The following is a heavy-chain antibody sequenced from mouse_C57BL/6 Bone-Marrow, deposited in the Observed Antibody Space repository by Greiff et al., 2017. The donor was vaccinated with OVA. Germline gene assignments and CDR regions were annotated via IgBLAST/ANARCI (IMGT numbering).Heavy chain of an antibody. CDR2: ISSGGSYT. CDR3: ASLYYGSRFIDY. D-gene: IGHD1-1*01. CDR1: GFTFSSYG. Sequence: EVMLVESGGDLVKPGGSLKLSCAASGFTFSSYGMSWVRQTPDKRLEWVATISSGGSYTYYPDSVKGRFTISRDNAKNTLYLQMSSLKSEDTAMYYCASLYYGSRFIDYWGQGTSVTVSS. V-gene: IGHV5-6*02. J-gene: IGHJ4*01.